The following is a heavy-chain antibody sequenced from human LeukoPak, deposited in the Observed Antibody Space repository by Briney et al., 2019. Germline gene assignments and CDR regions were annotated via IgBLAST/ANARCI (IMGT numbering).Heavy chain of an antibody. Sequence: PGGSLRLSCVASGFTFSNSYMAWVRQAPGKGLEWVANIKPDGSDKYYATSVKGRFTISRDNAENSVYLQMNSLRLEDTAVYYCARDRAATGFDYWGQGTLVTVSS. CDR2: IKPDGSDK. CDR1: GFTFSNSY. J-gene: IGHJ4*02. V-gene: IGHV3-7*03. D-gene: IGHD1-26*01. CDR3: ARDRAATGFDY.